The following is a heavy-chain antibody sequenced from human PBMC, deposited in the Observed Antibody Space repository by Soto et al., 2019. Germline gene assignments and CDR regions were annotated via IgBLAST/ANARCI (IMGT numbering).Heavy chain of an antibody. CDR2: IYYSGTT. CDR3: ARVSVNTFDY. J-gene: IGHJ4*02. CDR1: GGSISSGGYY. V-gene: IGHV4-31*03. D-gene: IGHD6-19*01. Sequence: LSLTCTVSGGSISSGGYYWTWIRQHPKKGLEWIGYIYYSGTTHYNPSLESRVTISVDTSKNQFSLKLSSVTAADTAVYYCARVSVNTFDYWGQGTLVTVSS.